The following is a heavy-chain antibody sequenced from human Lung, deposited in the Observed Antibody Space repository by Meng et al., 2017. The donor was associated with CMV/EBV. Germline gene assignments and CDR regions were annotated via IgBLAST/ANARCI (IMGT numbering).Heavy chain of an antibody. V-gene: IGHV4-39*01. CDR1: GCPISSSSYY. Sequence: SETLSLTCTVSGCPISSSSYYWGWIRQPPGKGLEWIGTIYYSGSTYYNPSLKSRVTISVDTSKNQFSLKLTSVTAADTAVYYCARSPRGGCGSTSCYTERPFDYWGRGTLVTVSS. CDR3: ARSPRGGCGSTSCYTERPFDY. D-gene: IGHD2-2*02. J-gene: IGHJ4*02. CDR2: IYYSGST.